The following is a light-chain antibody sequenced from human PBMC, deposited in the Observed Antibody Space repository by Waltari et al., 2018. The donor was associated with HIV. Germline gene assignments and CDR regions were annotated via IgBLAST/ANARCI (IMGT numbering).Light chain of an antibody. J-gene: IGLJ2*01. CDR2: GKR. V-gene: IGLV1-40*01. Sequence: QSVVTQPPSLSAPPGQRVSISCTGRSSNIGACYDVHWYQQLPGTAPQLLIYGKRKRPSGVPDRFSGSKSGTSASLAISGLRAEDEADYYCQAYDSSLSSVVFGGGTKLTVL. CDR1: SSNIGACYD. CDR3: QAYDSSLSSVV.